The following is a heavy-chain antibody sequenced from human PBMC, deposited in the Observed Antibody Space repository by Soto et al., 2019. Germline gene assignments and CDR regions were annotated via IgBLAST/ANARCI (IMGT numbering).Heavy chain of an antibody. CDR2: IIPIFGTA. CDR1: GGTFSSYA. Sequence: GASVKVSCKASGGTFSSYAISWVRQAPGQGLEWMGGIIPIFGTANYAQKFQGRVTITADESTSTAYMELSTLRSEDTAVYYCARDANSGHPLPRFDPWGQGTLVTVSS. V-gene: IGHV1-69*13. CDR3: ARDANSGHPLPRFDP. J-gene: IGHJ5*02.